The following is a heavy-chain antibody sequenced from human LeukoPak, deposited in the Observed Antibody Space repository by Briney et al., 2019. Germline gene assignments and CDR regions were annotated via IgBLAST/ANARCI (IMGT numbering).Heavy chain of an antibody. Sequence: GGSLRLSCEASKFTFSSYEMNWVRQAPGKGLEWVSYISGGGETTYYAESVKCRFTISRDNAKSFLYLQLSGLRAEDTAVYYCARSGSFFDYWGQGTLVTVSS. V-gene: IGHV3-48*03. CDR1: KFTFSSYE. CDR2: ISGGGETT. CDR3: ARSGSFFDY. D-gene: IGHD1-26*01. J-gene: IGHJ4*02.